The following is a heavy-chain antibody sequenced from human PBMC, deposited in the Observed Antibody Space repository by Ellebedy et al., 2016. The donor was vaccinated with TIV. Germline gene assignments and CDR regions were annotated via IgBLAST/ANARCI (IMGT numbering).Heavy chain of an antibody. Sequence: SVKVSCXASGGTFSSYAISWVRQAPGQGLEWMGGIIPIFGTANYAQKFQGRVTITADKSTSTAYMELSSLRAEDTAVYYCAKVVYCSGGSCPYYFDYWGQGTLVTVSS. V-gene: IGHV1-69*06. CDR1: GGTFSSYA. J-gene: IGHJ4*02. CDR2: IIPIFGTA. D-gene: IGHD2-15*01. CDR3: AKVVYCSGGSCPYYFDY.